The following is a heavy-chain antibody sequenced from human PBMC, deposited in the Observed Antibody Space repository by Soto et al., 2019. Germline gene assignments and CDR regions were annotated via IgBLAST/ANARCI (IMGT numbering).Heavy chain of an antibody. CDR3: ARVHLEWLVHQWFDP. Sequence: QVQLVQSGAEVKKPGSSVKVSCKASGGTFSSYAISWVRQAPGQGLEWMGGIIPIFGTANYAQKFQGRVTISGDESTSTGYMELSSLRIEDTAVYYCARVHLEWLVHQWFDPWGQGTLVTVSS. CDR1: GGTFSSYA. V-gene: IGHV1-69*12. D-gene: IGHD6-19*01. CDR2: IIPIFGTA. J-gene: IGHJ5*02.